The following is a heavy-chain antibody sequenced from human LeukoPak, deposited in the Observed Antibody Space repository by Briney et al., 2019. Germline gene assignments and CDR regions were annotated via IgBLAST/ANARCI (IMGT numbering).Heavy chain of an antibody. D-gene: IGHD3-10*01. Sequence: GGSLRLSCAASGFTFSSYSMNWVRQAPGKGLEWVSCISSSSSTIYYADSVKGRFTISRDNAKNSLYLQMNSLRDEDTAVYYCARDGITMVRGVIAYYYYYGMDVWGQGTTVTVSS. V-gene: IGHV3-48*02. CDR3: ARDGITMVRGVIAYYYYYGMDV. J-gene: IGHJ6*02. CDR1: GFTFSSYS. CDR2: ISSSSSTI.